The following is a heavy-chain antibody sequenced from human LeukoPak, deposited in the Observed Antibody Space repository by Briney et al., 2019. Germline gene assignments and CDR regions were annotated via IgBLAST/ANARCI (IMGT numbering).Heavy chain of an antibody. CDR3: AKRMSRDGYNYYFDY. CDR2: ISGSGGST. V-gene: IGHV3-23*01. J-gene: IGHJ4*02. CDR1: GFTFSSYA. Sequence: GGSLRLSCAASGFTFSSYAMSWVRQPPGKGLEWVSAISGSGGSTYYADSVKGRFTISRDNSKNTLYLQMNSLRAEDTAVYYCAKRMSRDGYNYYFDYWGQGTLVTVSS. D-gene: IGHD5-24*01.